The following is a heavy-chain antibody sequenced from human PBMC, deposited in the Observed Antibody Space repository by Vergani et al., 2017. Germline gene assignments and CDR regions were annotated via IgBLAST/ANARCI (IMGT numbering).Heavy chain of an antibody. V-gene: IGHV4-34*01. CDR2: INHSGST. Sequence: QVQLQQWGAGLLKPSETLSLTCAVYGGSFSGYYWSWIRQPPGKGLEWIGEINHSGSTNYNPSLKSRVTISVDTSKNQFSLKLSSVTAAETAVYYCARGVAQMRWLRLRGGYFDYWGQGTLVTVSS. CDR1: GGSFSGYY. D-gene: IGHD5-12*01. J-gene: IGHJ4*02. CDR3: ARGVAQMRWLRLRGGYFDY.